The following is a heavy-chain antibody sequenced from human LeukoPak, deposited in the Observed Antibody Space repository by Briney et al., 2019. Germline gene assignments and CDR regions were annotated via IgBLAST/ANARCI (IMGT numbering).Heavy chain of an antibody. CDR3: VSCSSSWYFVYYYGMDV. V-gene: IGHV3-11*01. D-gene: IGHD6-13*01. J-gene: IGHJ6*02. CDR2: ISSSGSTI. Sequence: GGSLRLSCAASGFTFSDYYMSWIRQAPGKGLEWVSYISSSGSTIYYADSVKGRFTISRDNAKNSLYLQMNSLRAEDTAVYYCVSCSSSWYFVYYYGMDVWGQGTTVTVSS. CDR1: GFTFSDYY.